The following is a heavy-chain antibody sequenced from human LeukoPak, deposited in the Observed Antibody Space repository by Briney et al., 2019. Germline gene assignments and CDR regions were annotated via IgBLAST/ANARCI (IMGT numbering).Heavy chain of an antibody. Sequence: GESLKISCKGSGYSFTSYWIGWVRQMPGKGLEWMGIIYPGDSDTRCSPSFQGQVTISADKSISTAYLQWSSLKASDTAMYYCARLSGVVVVAAHLNWFDPWGQGTLVTVSS. V-gene: IGHV5-51*01. D-gene: IGHD2-15*01. CDR1: GYSFTSYW. CDR3: ARLSGVVVVAAHLNWFDP. CDR2: IYPGDSDT. J-gene: IGHJ5*02.